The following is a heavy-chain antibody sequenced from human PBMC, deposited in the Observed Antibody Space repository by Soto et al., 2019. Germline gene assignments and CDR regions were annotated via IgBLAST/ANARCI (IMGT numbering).Heavy chain of an antibody. V-gene: IGHV4-4*02. CDR3: TRRPYRSTSGGIDY. CDR1: GASIASDHW. J-gene: IGHJ4*02. Sequence: QVQLQESGPGLMKPSETLSLTCAVSGASIASDHWWTWIRQPPGKGLEWIAEVRHTGSTEYSPSLRSRVTISVDKSKNQIPLKVSSVPPADTAVYYCTRRPYRSTSGGIDYWGQGTLVTVSS. CDR2: VRHTGST. D-gene: IGHD2-15*01.